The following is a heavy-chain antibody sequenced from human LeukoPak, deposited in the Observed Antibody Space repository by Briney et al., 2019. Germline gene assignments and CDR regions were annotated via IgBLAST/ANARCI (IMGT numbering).Heavy chain of an antibody. V-gene: IGHV3-9*01. D-gene: IGHD3-16*02. CDR1: GFTFDDYA. J-gene: IGHJ4*02. CDR2: ISWNSGSI. Sequence: PGRSLRLSCAASGFTFDDYAMHWVRQAPGKGLEWVSGISWNSGSIGYADSVKGRFTISRDNAKNSLYLQMNSLRAEDTALYYCAKEASMITFGGVIGATYFDYWGQGTLVTVSS. CDR3: AKEASMITFGGVIGATYFDY.